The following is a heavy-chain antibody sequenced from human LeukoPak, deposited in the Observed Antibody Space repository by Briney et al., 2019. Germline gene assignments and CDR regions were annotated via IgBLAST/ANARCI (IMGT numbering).Heavy chain of an antibody. CDR3: AGGLNYYDSSGYPTDY. CDR2: INPNSGGT. V-gene: IGHV1-2*06. CDR1: GYTFTGYY. D-gene: IGHD3-22*01. J-gene: IGHJ4*02. Sequence: GASVKVSCKASGYTFTGYYMHWVRQAPGQGLEWMGRINPNSGGTNYAQKFQGRVTMTRDTSISTAYMELSRLRSDDTAVYYCAGGLNYYDSSGYPTDYWAREPWSPSPQ.